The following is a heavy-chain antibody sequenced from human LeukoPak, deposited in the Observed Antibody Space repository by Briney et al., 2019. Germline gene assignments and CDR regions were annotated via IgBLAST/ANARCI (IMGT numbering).Heavy chain of an antibody. Sequence: GGSLRLSCAASGFTVSSNYMSWVRQAPGKGLEWVSVIYSGGSTYYADSVKGRFTISRDNSKNTLYLQMNSLRAEDTAVYYCARTTVTTYFLDYWGQGTLATVSS. CDR2: IYSGGST. D-gene: IGHD4-17*01. V-gene: IGHV3-66*01. J-gene: IGHJ4*02. CDR3: ARTTVTTYFLDY. CDR1: GFTVSSNY.